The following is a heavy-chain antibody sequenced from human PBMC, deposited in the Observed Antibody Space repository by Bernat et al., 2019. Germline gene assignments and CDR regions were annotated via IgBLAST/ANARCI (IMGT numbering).Heavy chain of an antibody. V-gene: IGHV1-3*01. CDR2: INGGDGNR. CDR3: ARGSTTPYNWFDY. CDR1: GYTFTSYV. J-gene: IGHJ5*01. D-gene: IGHD2-2*01. Sequence: QVQLVQSGAEVKKPGASVRISCKASGYTFTSYVIHWVRQAPGQRLEWMGWINGGDGNRNYSDNFQGRVTITRDTSASKDYMALSSLCSEDTAVDYCARGSTTPYNWFDYWGQGTLVTVSS.